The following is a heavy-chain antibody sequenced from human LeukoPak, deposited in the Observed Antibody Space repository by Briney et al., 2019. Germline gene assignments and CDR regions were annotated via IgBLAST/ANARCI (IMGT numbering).Heavy chain of an antibody. J-gene: IGHJ4*02. CDR2: IYHSGNT. CDR1: GFSISSGGYS. CDR3: ASMYYYGSGTKKGGYFDY. V-gene: IGHV4-30-2*01. D-gene: IGHD3-10*01. Sequence: SQTLSLTCAVSGFSISSGGYSWSWIRQPPGKGRECIGYIYHSGNTYYNPSLKSRATISVDRSKNQFSLKLSSVTPADTAVYYCASMYYYGSGTKKGGYFDYRGQGTLVTVSS.